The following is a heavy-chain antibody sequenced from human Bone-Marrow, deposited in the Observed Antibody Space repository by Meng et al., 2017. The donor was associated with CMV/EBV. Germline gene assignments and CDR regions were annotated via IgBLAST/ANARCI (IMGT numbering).Heavy chain of an antibody. CDR3: ARDVGGSSGWVLGH. CDR2: IYHSGST. V-gene: IGHV4-4*02. Sequence: SETLSLTCAVSGGSISSSNWWSWVRQPPGKGLEWIGEIYHSGSTNYNPSLKSRVTISVDKSKNQFSLKLSSVTAADTAVYYCARDVGGSSGWVLGHWGQGTLVNVSS. J-gene: IGHJ4*02. CDR1: GGSISSSNW. D-gene: IGHD6-19*01.